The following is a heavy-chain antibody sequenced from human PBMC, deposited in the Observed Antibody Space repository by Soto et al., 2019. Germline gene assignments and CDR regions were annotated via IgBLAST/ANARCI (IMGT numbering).Heavy chain of an antibody. CDR2: IYPGDSDT. V-gene: IGHV5-51*01. D-gene: IGHD2-2*01. J-gene: IGHJ4*02. CDR1: GYSFTSYW. Sequence: PGESLKISCKGSGYSFTSYWIGWVRQMPGKGLEWMGIIYPGDSDTRYSPSFQGQVTISADKSISTAYLQWSSLKASDTAMYYCARHSLVPAAVVGPGDYWGQGTLVTVSS. CDR3: ARHSLVPAAVVGPGDY.